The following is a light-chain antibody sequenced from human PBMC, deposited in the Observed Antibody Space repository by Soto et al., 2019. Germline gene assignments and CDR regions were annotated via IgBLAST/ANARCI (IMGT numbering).Light chain of an antibody. V-gene: IGLV1-51*02. J-gene: IGLJ2*01. Sequence: QSVLTQPPSVSAAPGQKVTISCSGSSSNIGNNYVSWYQQLPGTAPKLLIYENNKRPSGIPDRFSGSKSGTSATLGITGLRTGDEADYYCGTWDSSLSAVVLGGGTKVTVL. CDR1: SSNIGNNY. CDR2: ENN. CDR3: GTWDSSLSAVV.